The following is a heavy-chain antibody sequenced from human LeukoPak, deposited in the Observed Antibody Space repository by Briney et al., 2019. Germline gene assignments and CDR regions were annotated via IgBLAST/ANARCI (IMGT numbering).Heavy chain of an antibody. CDR3: AKDRHYGTSWYGAGDF. D-gene: IGHD2-2*01. Sequence: GGSLRLSCAASGFTASSYGMTWVRQAPGKGLEWVSSFSGTASGGGPYYAYYADSVKGRFTISRDNSKNTLYLQMNSLRAEDTAVYYCAKDRHYGTSWYGAGDFWGQGTLVTVSS. V-gene: IGHV3-23*01. CDR2: FSGTASGGGP. J-gene: IGHJ4*02. CDR1: GFTASSYG.